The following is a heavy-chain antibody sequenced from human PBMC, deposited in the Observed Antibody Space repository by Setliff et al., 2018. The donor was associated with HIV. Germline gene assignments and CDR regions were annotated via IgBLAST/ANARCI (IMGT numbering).Heavy chain of an antibody. D-gene: IGHD5-18*01. J-gene: IGHJ2*01. V-gene: IGHV4-39*01. CDR1: GGSISSGSYY. Sequence: SETLSLTCTVSGGSISSGSYYWGWIRQPPGKGLEWIGSIYHSGSTYYNPSLMSRVTISVDTSKNQFSLRLSSVAAGDTAVYYCATVDTSNNWFFDLWGRGTLVTVSS. CDR2: IYHSGST. CDR3: ATVDTSNNWFFDL.